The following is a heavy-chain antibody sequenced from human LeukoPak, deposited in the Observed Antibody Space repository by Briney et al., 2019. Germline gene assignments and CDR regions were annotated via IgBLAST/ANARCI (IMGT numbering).Heavy chain of an antibody. Sequence: SETLSLTCTVSGGSISSYYWSWIRQPPGKGLEWIGYIYYSGSTNYNPSLKSRVTISVDTSKNPFSLKLSSVTAADTAVYYCARDYVSRFGEFPYGMDVWGQGTTVTVSS. CDR1: GGSISSYY. D-gene: IGHD3-10*01. V-gene: IGHV4-59*01. CDR2: IYYSGST. CDR3: ARDYVSRFGEFPYGMDV. J-gene: IGHJ6*02.